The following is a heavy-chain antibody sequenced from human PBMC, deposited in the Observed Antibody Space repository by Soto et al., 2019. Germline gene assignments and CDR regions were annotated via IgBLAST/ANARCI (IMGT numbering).Heavy chain of an antibody. D-gene: IGHD3-10*01. CDR1: GGSISSYY. CDR3: ARGKYYYSYYGMDV. J-gene: IGHJ6*02. Sequence: SETLSLTCTVSGGSISSYYWSWIRQPPGKGLEWIGYIYYSGSTNYNPSLKSRVTISVDTSKNQFSLKLSSVTAADTAVYYCARGKYYYSYYGMDVWGQGTRVTVPS. V-gene: IGHV4-59*01. CDR2: IYYSGST.